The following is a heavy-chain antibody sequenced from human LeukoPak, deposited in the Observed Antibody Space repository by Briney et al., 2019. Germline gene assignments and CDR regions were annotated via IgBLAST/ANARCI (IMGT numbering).Heavy chain of an antibody. Sequence: GGSLRLSCAASGFTFSNAWMSWVRQAPGKGLEWVGRIKSKTDGGTTDYAAPVKGRFTISRDDSKNTLYLQMNSLKTEDTAVYYCLGIVVVPAAVQEDYWGQGTLVTVSS. D-gene: IGHD2-2*01. CDR3: LGIVVVPAAVQEDY. CDR1: GFTFSNAW. J-gene: IGHJ4*02. V-gene: IGHV3-15*01. CDR2: IKSKTDGGTT.